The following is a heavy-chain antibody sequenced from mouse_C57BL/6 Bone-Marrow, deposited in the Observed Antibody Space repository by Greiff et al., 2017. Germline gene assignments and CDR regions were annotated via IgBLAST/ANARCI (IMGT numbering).Heavy chain of an antibody. CDR1: GFSLSTFGMG. CDR3: ARKRDSYGSIFDGYVDF. CDR2: IWWDDDK. D-gene: IGHD1-1*01. V-gene: IGHV8-8*01. J-gene: IGHJ1*03. Sequence: QVPLKQSGPGILQPSQTLSLTCSFSGFSLSTFGMGVGWIRQPSGKGLEWLAHIWWDDDKYYNPALKSRITIYKDTSKNQVFLKIAHVDTADTTTYYCARKRDSYGSIFDGYVDFWGRGNTITVSS.